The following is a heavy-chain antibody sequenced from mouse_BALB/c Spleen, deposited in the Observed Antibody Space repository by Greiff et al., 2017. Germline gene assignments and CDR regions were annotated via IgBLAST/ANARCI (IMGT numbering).Heavy chain of an antibody. D-gene: IGHD4-1*01. CDR1: GYAFTNYL. CDR3: ARGGLGRYFDV. Sequence: QVQLQQSGAELVRPGTSVKVSCKASGYAFTNYLIEWVKQRPGQGLEWIGVINPGSGGTNYNEKFKGKATLTADKSSSTAYMQLSSLTSDDSAVYFWARGGLGRYFDVWGAGTTVTVSS. V-gene: IGHV1-54*01. CDR2: INPGSGGT. J-gene: IGHJ1*01.